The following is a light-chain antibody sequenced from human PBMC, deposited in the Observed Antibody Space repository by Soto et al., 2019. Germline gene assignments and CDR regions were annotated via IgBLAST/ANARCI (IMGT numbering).Light chain of an antibody. V-gene: IGKV3-15*01. CDR1: QSVSSD. J-gene: IGKJ5*01. CDR3: QQFNNWPIT. CDR2: GAS. Sequence: EIVMTRSPATLSVSPGEGATLSCRASQSVSSDLAWYQQKPGQAPRLLIYGASTRATGIPARFSGSGSGTEFTLTISSLQSEDFAVYHCQQFNNWPITFGQGTRLEIK.